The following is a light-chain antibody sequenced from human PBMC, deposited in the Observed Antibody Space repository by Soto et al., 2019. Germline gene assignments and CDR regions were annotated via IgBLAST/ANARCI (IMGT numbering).Light chain of an antibody. Sequence: QPVLTQPPSVSGAPGQRVTISCTASSSNIGAGYDVHWYQQLPGTAPKLLIYGNTNRPSGVLDRFSGSKSGTSASLAITGLQAEDEADYYCQSYDSSLSAWVFGGGTKLTVL. CDR1: SSNIGAGYD. V-gene: IGLV1-40*01. CDR3: QSYDSSLSAWV. J-gene: IGLJ3*02. CDR2: GNT.